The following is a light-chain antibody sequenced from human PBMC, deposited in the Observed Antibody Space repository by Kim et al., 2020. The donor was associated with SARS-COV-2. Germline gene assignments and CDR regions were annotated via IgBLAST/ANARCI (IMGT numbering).Light chain of an antibody. CDR3: SSYTSTGIWV. CDR1: SSDISDGDY. CDR2: DVT. V-gene: IGLV2-14*01. J-gene: IGLJ3*02. Sequence: QSVVTQPASVSGSPGQSITLSCTGASSDISDGDYVSWYQRHSDKAPQLIIFDVTERPSGVPPRFSASKSGDTAYLTISGLQAEDEAEYLCSSYTSTGIWVFGGGTQLTVL.